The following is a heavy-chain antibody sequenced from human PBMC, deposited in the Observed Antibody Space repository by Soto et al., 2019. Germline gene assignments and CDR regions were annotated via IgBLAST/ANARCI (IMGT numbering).Heavy chain of an antibody. CDR1: GYTITSYY. J-gene: IGHJ5*02. CDR2: INPSGGTT. Sequence: QVQLVQSGAEVKKPGASVKVSCKASGYTITSYYLHWVRQAPGQGPEWMGIINPSGGTTSYAQKFKGRVTMTRDTSTSTVYRELNSLRSEDTAVYYCARGGGSSWSGGLGNWFDPWGQGTLVTVSS. CDR3: ARGGGSSWSGGLGNWFDP. D-gene: IGHD6-13*01. V-gene: IGHV1-46*03.